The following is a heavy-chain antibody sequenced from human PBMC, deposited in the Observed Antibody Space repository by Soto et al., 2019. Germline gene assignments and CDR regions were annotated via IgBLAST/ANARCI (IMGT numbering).Heavy chain of an antibody. D-gene: IGHD3-22*01. V-gene: IGHV1-18*01. J-gene: IGHJ3*02. CDR3: ARDTYYYDSSGYYIGASDAFDI. Sequence: ASVKVSCKASGYTFTSYGISWVRQAPGQGLEWMGWISAYNGNTNCAQKLQGRVTMTTDTSTSTAYMELRSLRSDDTAVYYCARDTYYYDSSGYYIGASDAFDIWGQGTMVTV. CDR2: ISAYNGNT. CDR1: GYTFTSYG.